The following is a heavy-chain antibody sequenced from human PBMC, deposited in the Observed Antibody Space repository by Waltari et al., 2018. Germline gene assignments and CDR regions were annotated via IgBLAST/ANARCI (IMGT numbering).Heavy chain of an antibody. CDR2: IIPILGIA. V-gene: IGHV1-69*10. D-gene: IGHD2-15*01. CDR1: GGTFSSYA. Sequence: QLQLVQSGAEVKKPGSSVKVSCRASGGTFSSYAISWAGRALGQGLEWMGGIIPILGIANYAQKFQGRVTITADKSTSTAYMELSSLRSEDTAVYYCARPRYCSGGSCGWYFDYWGQGTLVTVSS. J-gene: IGHJ4*02. CDR3: ARPRYCSGGSCGWYFDY.